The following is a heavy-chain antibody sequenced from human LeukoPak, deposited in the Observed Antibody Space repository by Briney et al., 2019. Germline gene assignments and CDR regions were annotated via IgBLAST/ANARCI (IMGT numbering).Heavy chain of an antibody. J-gene: IGHJ4*02. CDR3: VRGEWEPQQQNFDY. D-gene: IGHD1-26*01. CDR1: GGTFSSYA. CDR2: IIPIFATA. V-gene: IGHV1-69*06. Sequence: GASVKLSCKASGGTFSSYAISWVRQAPGHGLEWMGGIIPIFATASYAQKFEGTVTITADKSTSTAYMELSSLRSEDTAVYYGVRGEWEPQQQNFDYWGQGTLVTVSS.